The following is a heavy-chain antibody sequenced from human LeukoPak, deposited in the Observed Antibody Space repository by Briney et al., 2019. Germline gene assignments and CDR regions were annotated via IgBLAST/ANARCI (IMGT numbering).Heavy chain of an antibody. D-gene: IGHD3-3*01. CDR3: ARAITYYDFWSGYYRQFDP. CDR2: INPSGGST. CDR1: GYTFTSYC. Sequence: ASVKVSCKASGYTFTSYCMHWVRQAPGQGLEWMGIINPSGGSTSYAQKFQGRVTMTRDTSTSTVYMELSSLRSEDTAVYYCARAITYYDFWSGYYRQFDPWGQRTLVTVSS. J-gene: IGHJ5*02. V-gene: IGHV1-46*01.